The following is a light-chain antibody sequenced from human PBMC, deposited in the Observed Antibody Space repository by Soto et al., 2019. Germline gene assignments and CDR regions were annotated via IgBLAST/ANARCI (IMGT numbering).Light chain of an antibody. CDR2: VAS. CDR3: QQSCGSPPIT. CDR1: QNIENY. Sequence: DIQMTQSPSSLSASLGDTVTISCRASQNIENYLHWYQQKAGKAPEVLLYVASVLKDGVSSRFSGSGDGTDFTLTITNLQPEEYAMYYCQQSCGSPPITFGQGTRLDIK. V-gene: IGKV1-39*01. J-gene: IGKJ5*01.